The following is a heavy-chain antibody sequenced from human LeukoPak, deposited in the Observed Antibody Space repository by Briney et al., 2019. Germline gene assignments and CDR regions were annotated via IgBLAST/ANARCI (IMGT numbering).Heavy chain of an antibody. CDR3: ARQGYDILTGYIDAFDI. J-gene: IGHJ3*02. Sequence: SETLSLTCTFSDGDIYTSPYYWGWIRQPPGKGLEWIGSVYYSGSTYYNPSLKSRVTISIDTSKNQFSLKLGSVTAADTAIYYCARQGYDILTGYIDAFDIWGQGTMVTVSS. CDR2: VYYSGST. D-gene: IGHD3-9*01. V-gene: IGHV4-39*01. CDR1: DGDIYTSPYY.